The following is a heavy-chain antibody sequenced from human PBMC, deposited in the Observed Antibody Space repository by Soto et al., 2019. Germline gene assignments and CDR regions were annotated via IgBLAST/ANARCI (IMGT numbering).Heavy chain of an antibody. CDR3: ARVSRSGYYPKY. CDR2: IWYDGNNK. D-gene: IGHD3-3*01. CDR1: GFTFSSYG. V-gene: IGHV3-33*01. Sequence: LRLSCAASGFTFSSYGMHWVRQAPGKGLEWVSVIWYDGNNKYYADSVKGRFTISRDNSKNTLYLQMNSLRAEDTAIYYCARVSRSGYYPKYWGQGTLVTVSS. J-gene: IGHJ4*02.